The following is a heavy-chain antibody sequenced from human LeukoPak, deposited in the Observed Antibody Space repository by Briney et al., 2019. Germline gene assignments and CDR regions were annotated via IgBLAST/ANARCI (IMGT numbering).Heavy chain of an antibody. V-gene: IGHV4-39*01. CDR2: IYYSGNT. CDR1: GVSISSSNSY. J-gene: IGHJ4*02. Sequence: SETLSLTCTVSGVSISSSNSYWGWIRQPPGKGLEWVGSIYYSGNTYYNASLKSQVSISIDTSKNQFSLRLTSVTAADTAVYYCARQTGSGLFILPGGQGTLVTVSS. CDR3: ARQTGSGLFILP. D-gene: IGHD3/OR15-3a*01.